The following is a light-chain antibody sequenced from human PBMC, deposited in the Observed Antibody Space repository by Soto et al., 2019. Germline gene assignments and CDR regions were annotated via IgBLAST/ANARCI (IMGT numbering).Light chain of an antibody. J-gene: IGLJ2*01. V-gene: IGLV2-14*01. CDR3: SSYTSISTHVV. CDR1: SSDVGGYNY. Sequence: QSALTQPASVSGSPGQSITISCTGTSSDVGGYNYVSWYQQHPGKAPKLMIYKVSDRPSGVSNRFSGSKSGNTASLTISGLQAEDEADYYCSSYTSISTHVVFGGGTKLTVL. CDR2: KVS.